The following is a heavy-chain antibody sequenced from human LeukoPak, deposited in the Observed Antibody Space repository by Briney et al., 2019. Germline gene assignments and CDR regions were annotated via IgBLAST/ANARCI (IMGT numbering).Heavy chain of an antibody. Sequence: SETLSLTCADSGYSISSGFYWGWSRQPPGKGLEGIGSMYHSGSTYYNPSLKSRVTISVDTSKKQFSLKLNSVTAADTAVYYCARANYYDTSGYSRGAFDIWGQGTMVTVSS. CDR1: GYSISSGFY. D-gene: IGHD3-22*01. CDR2: MYHSGST. J-gene: IGHJ3*02. V-gene: IGHV4-38-2*01. CDR3: ARANYYDTSGYSRGAFDI.